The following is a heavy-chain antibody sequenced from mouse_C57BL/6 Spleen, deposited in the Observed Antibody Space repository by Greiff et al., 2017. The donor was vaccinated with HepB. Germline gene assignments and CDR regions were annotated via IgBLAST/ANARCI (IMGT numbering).Heavy chain of an antibody. CDR2: ISYDGSN. CDR1: GYSITSGYY. D-gene: IGHD1-1*01. V-gene: IGHV3-6*01. Sequence: VQLKESGPGLVKPSQSLSLTCSVTGYSITSGYYWNWIRKFPGNKLEWMGYISYDGSNNYNPSLKNRISLTRDTSKNQFFLKLNSVTTEDTATYYCARYYGSSYRAMDYWGQGTSVTVSS. CDR3: ARYYGSSYRAMDY. J-gene: IGHJ4*01.